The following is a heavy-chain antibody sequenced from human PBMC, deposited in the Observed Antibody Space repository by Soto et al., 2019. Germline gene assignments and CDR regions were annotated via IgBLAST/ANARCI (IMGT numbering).Heavy chain of an antibody. CDR3: ARGEVAAMDAFDI. D-gene: IGHD2-15*01. J-gene: IGHJ3*02. Sequence: GGSLRPSCAASGFTVSSNYMSWVRQAPGKGLEWVSVIYSGGSTYYADSVKGRFTISRDNSKNTLYLQMNSLRAEDTAVYYCARGEVAAMDAFDIWGQGTMVTVSS. CDR2: IYSGGST. V-gene: IGHV3-66*01. CDR1: GFTVSSNY.